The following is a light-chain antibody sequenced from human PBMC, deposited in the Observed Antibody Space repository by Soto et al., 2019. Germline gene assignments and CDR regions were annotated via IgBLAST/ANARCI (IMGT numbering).Light chain of an antibody. CDR1: QSVSSK. V-gene: IGKV3-15*01. CDR2: GAS. Sequence: EVVMTQSPTTLSVSPGERATLSCRASQSVSSKLAWYQQKPGQAPRLLIFGASTRAADIPARFSGSGSGTDFTLSISCLQSEDCAVYHCQQYDDWPPCSFRQGTRL. J-gene: IGKJ5*01. CDR3: QQYDDWPPCS.